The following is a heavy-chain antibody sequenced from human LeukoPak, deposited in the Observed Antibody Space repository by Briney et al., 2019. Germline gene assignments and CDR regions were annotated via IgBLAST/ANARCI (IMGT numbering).Heavy chain of an antibody. V-gene: IGHV4-34*01. Sequence: PSETLSLTCAVYGWSFSGYYWSWIRQPPGKGLEWIGEINHSGSTNYNPSLKSRVTISVDTSKNQFSLKLSSVTAADTAVYYCARGEGVLLWFGESPDAFDIWGQGTMVTVSS. CDR3: ARGEGVLLWFGESPDAFDI. D-gene: IGHD3-10*01. CDR2: INHSGST. J-gene: IGHJ3*02. CDR1: GWSFSGYY.